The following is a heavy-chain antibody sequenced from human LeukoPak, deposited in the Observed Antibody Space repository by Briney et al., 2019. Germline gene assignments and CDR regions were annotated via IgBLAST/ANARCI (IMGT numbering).Heavy chain of an antibody. V-gene: IGHV4-4*02. J-gene: IGHJ5*02. Sequence: SGTLSLTCAVSGGSISSSNWWSWVRQPPGKGLEWIGEIYHSGSTNYNPSLKSRVTISVDKSKNQFSLKLSSVTAADTAVYYCARVMGQWLVPVRDNWFDPWGQGTLVTVSS. CDR3: ARVMGQWLVPVRDNWFDP. D-gene: IGHD6-19*01. CDR1: GGSISSSNW. CDR2: IYHSGST.